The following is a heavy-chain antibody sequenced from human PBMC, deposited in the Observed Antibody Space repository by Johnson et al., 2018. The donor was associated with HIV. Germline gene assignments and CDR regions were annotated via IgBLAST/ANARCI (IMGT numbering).Heavy chain of an antibody. D-gene: IGHD4-17*01. J-gene: IGHJ3*02. CDR1: GFTFSDYY. Sequence: VQLVESGGGLVQRGGSLRLSCAASGFTFSDYYMSWIRQVPGKGLEWVANITEDGSAKYYVDSVRGRSTISRDNAKNSLYLQMNSLRAEDTASYYCARDKYGVPSGTFDIWGQGTMVTVSS. CDR3: ARDKYGVPSGTFDI. V-gene: IGHV3-7*03. CDR2: ITEDGSAK.